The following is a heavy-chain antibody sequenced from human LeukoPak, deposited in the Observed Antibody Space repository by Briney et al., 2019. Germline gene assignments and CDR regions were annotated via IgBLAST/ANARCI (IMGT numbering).Heavy chain of an antibody. CDR3: ARDNVWTFDI. V-gene: IGHV3-48*02. CDR2: ISSSSSSI. Sequence: GGSLRLSCAASGFTFSTYSMNWVRQAPGKGLEWVSYISSSSSSIYYADSVKGRFTISRDNAKNSLYLQMNNLRDEDTAVYYCARDNVWTFDIWGQGTMVTVSS. J-gene: IGHJ3*02. D-gene: IGHD1-1*01. CDR1: GFTFSTYS.